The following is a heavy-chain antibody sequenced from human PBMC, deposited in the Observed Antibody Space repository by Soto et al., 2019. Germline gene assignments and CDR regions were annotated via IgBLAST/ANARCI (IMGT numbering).Heavy chain of an antibody. CDR3: ATGMTGYTSSGSDY. V-gene: IGHV3-23*01. D-gene: IGHD3-9*01. J-gene: IGHJ4*02. CDR1: GFTFSSYA. Sequence: EVQLLESGGGLVQPGGSLRLSCAASGFTFSSYAMSWVRQAPGKGLEWVSAISGSGGSTYYADSVKGRFTISRDNSTNTLYLQMNSLRAEDTAVYYCATGMTGYTSSGSDYWGQGTLVTVSS. CDR2: ISGSGGST.